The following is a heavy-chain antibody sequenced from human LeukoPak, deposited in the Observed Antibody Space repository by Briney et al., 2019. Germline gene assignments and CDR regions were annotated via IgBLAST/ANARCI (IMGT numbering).Heavy chain of an antibody. V-gene: IGHV4-38-2*02. D-gene: IGHD3-16*01. Sequence: SETLSLTCTVSGDSVTNDFFWGRVRQPPRKELEWIGSFCLGRDTYYRPSLKSRVTISVDTSKNQFSLNLNSVTAADTAVYYCARWASISRQPGGFFDHWGQGTLVTVSS. CDR1: GDSVTNDFF. CDR3: ARWASISRQPGGFFDH. CDR2: FCLGRDT. J-gene: IGHJ4*02.